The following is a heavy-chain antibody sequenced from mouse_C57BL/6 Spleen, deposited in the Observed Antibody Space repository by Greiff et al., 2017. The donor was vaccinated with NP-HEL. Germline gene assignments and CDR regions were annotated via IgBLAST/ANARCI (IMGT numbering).Heavy chain of an antibody. V-gene: IGHV7-3*01. CDR2: IRNKANGYTT. CDR1: GFTFPDYY. CDR3: ARFSYGNYYFDY. D-gene: IGHD2-1*01. J-gene: IGHJ2*01. Sequence: EVQLVESGGGLVQPGGSLSLSCAASGFTFPDYYMSWVRQPPGPALAWLGFIRNKANGYTTEYSASVKGRFSISRDNSQSILYLQMNALRAEDSATYYCARFSYGNYYFDYWGQGTTLTVSS.